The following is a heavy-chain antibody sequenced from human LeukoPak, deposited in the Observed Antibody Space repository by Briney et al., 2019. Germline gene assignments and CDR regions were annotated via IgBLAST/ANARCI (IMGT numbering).Heavy chain of an antibody. Sequence: GGTLSLSCAASGFTFSSYCLHWVRQAPGKGLEWVAVIRYDGSNKYYADSVKGRFTISRDNSKNTLYLQMNSLRAEDTAVYYCAKEVYSYGGPDYWGQGTLVTVSS. V-gene: IGHV3-30*02. CDR3: AKEVYSYGGPDY. CDR2: IRYDGSNK. D-gene: IGHD5-18*01. CDR1: GFTFSSYC. J-gene: IGHJ4*02.